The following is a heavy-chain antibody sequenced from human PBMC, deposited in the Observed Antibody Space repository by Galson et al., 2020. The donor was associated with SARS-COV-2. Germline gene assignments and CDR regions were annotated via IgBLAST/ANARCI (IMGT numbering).Heavy chain of an antibody. CDR1: GFTFSSSG. CDR2: IWSDGSNK. J-gene: IGHJ6*04. Sequence: GGSLRLSCAASGFTFSSSGMHWVRQAPGKGLEWVAVIWSDGSNKYYADSVKGRFTISRDNSKNTLYRQMNSLRAEDTAVYYCARETRLGELSLEGVWGKGTTVTVSS. CDR3: ARETRLGELSLEGV. V-gene: IGHV3-33*01. D-gene: IGHD3-16*02.